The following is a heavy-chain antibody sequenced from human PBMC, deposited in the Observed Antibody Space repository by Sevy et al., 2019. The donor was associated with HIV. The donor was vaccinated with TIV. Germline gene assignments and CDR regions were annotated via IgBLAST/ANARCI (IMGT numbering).Heavy chain of an antibody. D-gene: IGHD4-17*01. Sequence: GGSLRLSCGASGFTFSSYSMNWVRQAPGKGLEWLSYISRSSSTIYYADSVKGRFTISRDNAKNSLSLQKNSLRDEDTAVYYCARVDWTTVTTGGAFDIWGQGTMVTVSS. CDR2: ISRSSSTI. V-gene: IGHV3-48*02. CDR1: GFTFSSYS. J-gene: IGHJ3*02. CDR3: ARVDWTTVTTGGAFDI.